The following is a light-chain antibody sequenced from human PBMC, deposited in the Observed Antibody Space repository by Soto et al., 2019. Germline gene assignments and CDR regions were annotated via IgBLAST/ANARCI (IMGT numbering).Light chain of an antibody. Sequence: EIVLTQSPATLSLSPGERATLSCRASQSVSSYLAWYQQKPDQAPRLLIYDASSRATGIPARFSGSGSGTEFTLTISSLEPEDFAVYYCQQRSNWPVTFGQGTRVEIK. CDR3: QQRSNWPVT. V-gene: IGKV3-11*01. J-gene: IGKJ1*01. CDR2: DAS. CDR1: QSVSSY.